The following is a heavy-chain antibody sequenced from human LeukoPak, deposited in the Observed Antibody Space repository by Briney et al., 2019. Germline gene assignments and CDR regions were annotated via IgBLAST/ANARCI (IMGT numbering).Heavy chain of an antibody. CDR2: IWSHGNRK. CDR3: GRDSAADDNDFDV. Sequence: GGSLRLSCIPSGFSFSSYGMHWVRQAPGKGLEWVAVIWSHGNRKHHSDSVEGRFAISRDNSKNILYLQMNNLRAEDTALYYGGRDSAADDNDFDVWGQGTMVTVSS. CDR1: GFSFSSYG. V-gene: IGHV3-33*01. J-gene: IGHJ3*01. D-gene: IGHD6-25*01.